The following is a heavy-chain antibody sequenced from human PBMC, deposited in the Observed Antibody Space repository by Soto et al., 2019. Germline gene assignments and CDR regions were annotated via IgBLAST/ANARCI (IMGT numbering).Heavy chain of an antibody. CDR1: GFTFSSYA. V-gene: IGHV3-23*01. D-gene: IGHD5-12*01. J-gene: IGHJ4*02. CDR3: AKNRTLDGRLRGYHFDY. Sequence: GGSLRLSCAASGFTFSSYAMSWVRQAPGKGLEWVSAISGSGGSTYYADSVKGRFTISRDNSKNTLYLQMNSLRADDTAVYYCAKNRTLDGRLRGYHFDYWGQGTLVTVSS. CDR2: ISGSGGST.